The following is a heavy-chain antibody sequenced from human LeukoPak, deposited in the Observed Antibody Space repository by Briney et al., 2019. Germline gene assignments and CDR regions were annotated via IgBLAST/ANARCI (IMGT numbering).Heavy chain of an antibody. D-gene: IGHD3-22*01. V-gene: IGHV4-39*01. CDR3: ARGAVTMIALYYYYYGMDV. CDR2: IYYSGNT. J-gene: IGHJ6*02. CDR1: GGSISTSAYY. Sequence: PSETLSLTCIVSGGSISTSAYYWGWIRQPPGEGLQWIGSIYYSGNTYYNSSLKSRVTISVDTSTSQFSLRLSSVTAADTAVYYCARGAVTMIALYYYYYGMDVWGQGATVTVSS.